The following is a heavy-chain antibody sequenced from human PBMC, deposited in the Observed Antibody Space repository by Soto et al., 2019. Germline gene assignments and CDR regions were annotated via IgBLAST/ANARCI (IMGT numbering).Heavy chain of an antibody. CDR2: ISSSGSTI. V-gene: IGHV3-48*03. CDR1: GFTFSSYE. D-gene: IGHD2-2*01. Sequence: EVQLVESGGGLVQPGGSLRLSCAASGFTFSSYEMHWVRQAPGKGLEWVSYISSSGSTIYYADSVKGRFTISRDNAKNSLYLQMNSLRAEDTAVYYCARDFVPAASSYYYYYGMDVWGQGTTVTVSS. CDR3: ARDFVPAASSYYYYYGMDV. J-gene: IGHJ6*02.